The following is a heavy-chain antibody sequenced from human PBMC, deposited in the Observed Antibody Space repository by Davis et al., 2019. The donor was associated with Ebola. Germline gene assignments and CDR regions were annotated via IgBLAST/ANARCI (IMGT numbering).Heavy chain of an antibody. J-gene: IGHJ4*02. V-gene: IGHV4-34*01. CDR3: ARDRGWLRPYYFDY. CDR1: GGSFRGYY. D-gene: IGHD5-12*01. Sequence: SETLSLTCAVYGGSFRGYYWSWVRQPPGKGLEWIGEINHSGSTNYNPSLKSRVTISVDTSKNQFSLKLSSVTAADTAVYYCARDRGWLRPYYFDYWGQGTLVTVSS. CDR2: INHSGST.